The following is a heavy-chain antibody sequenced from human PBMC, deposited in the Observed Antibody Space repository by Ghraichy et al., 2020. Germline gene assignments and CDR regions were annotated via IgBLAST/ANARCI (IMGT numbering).Heavy chain of an antibody. D-gene: IGHD6-19*01. Sequence: GGSLRLSCAASGFTFSRNAMSWVRQAPGKGLEWVSTISGSGGSTYYADSVKGRFTISRDTSKNTLYLQMNSLRAEDTALYYCAKDRSSGLYAFNPAGFDYWGQGTLVTVSS. CDR2: ISGSGGST. CDR1: GFTFSRNA. J-gene: IGHJ4*02. V-gene: IGHV3-23*01. CDR3: AKDRSSGLYAFNPAGFDY.